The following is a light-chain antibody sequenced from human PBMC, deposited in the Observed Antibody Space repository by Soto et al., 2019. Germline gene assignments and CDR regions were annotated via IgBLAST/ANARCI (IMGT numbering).Light chain of an antibody. CDR2: ENN. CDR1: SSNIGNNY. J-gene: IGLJ2*01. CDR3: GTWDSSLSAV. Sequence: QSVLTQPPSVSAAPGQKVTISCSGSSSNIGNNYVSWYQQLPGTAPKLFIYENNKRPSGIPDRFSGSKSGTSATLGITGLQTGDEADYYCGTWDSSLSAVFGGGTKVTVL. V-gene: IGLV1-51*02.